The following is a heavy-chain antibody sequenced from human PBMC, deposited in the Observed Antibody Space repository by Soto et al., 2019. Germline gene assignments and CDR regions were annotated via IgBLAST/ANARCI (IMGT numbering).Heavy chain of an antibody. D-gene: IGHD2-15*01. V-gene: IGHV2-5*02. CDR2: IYWDDDK. CDR1: GFSLSTSGVG. CDR3: AHSPNCSGGSCYYFDY. J-gene: IGHJ4*02. Sequence: QITLKESGPTLVKPTQTLTLTCTFSGFSLSTSGVGVGWIRQPPGKALKWLALIYWDDDKRYSPSLKSRLTITKDTSKNQVVLTMTNMDPVDTATYYCAHSPNCSGGSCYYFDYWGQGTLVTVSS.